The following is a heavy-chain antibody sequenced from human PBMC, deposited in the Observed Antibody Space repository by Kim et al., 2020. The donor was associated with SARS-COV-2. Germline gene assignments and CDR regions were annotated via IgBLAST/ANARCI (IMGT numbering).Heavy chain of an antibody. J-gene: IGHJ4*02. D-gene: IGHD1-26*01. CDR1: GFTFSSYA. CDR3: ASVDSGSYYGDFDY. Sequence: GGSLRLSCAASGFTFSSYAMHWVRQAPGKGLEWVAVISYDGSNKYYADSVKGRFTISRDNSKNTLYLQMNSLRAEDTAVYYCASVDSGSYYGDFDYWGQGTLVTVSS. CDR2: ISYDGSNK. V-gene: IGHV3-30-3*01.